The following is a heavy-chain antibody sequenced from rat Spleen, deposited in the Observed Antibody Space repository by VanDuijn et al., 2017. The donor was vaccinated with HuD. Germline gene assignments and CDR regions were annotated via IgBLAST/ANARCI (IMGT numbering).Heavy chain of an antibody. Sequence: EVQLVESDGGLVQPGRSLKLSCAASGFTFSSFPMAWVRQAPKKGLEWVTTISSDGGRNFYRDSVKGRFTISRDNAKSSLYLQMDSLRSEDTASYYCARQGGLGDSYFDYWGQGVMVTVSS. CDR1: GFTFSSFP. V-gene: IGHV5-29*01. D-gene: IGHD4-3*01. CDR3: ARQGGLGDSYFDY. J-gene: IGHJ2*01. CDR2: ISSDGGRN.